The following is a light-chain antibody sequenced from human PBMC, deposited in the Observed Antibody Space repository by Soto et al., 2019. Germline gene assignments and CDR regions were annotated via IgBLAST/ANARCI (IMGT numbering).Light chain of an antibody. CDR3: QQYGSSGT. J-gene: IGKJ1*01. Sequence: DLPVAQAPFTPSASVGARVTITFRASQSISSWLAWYRQKPGKAPKLLIYKASSLESGVPSRFSGSGSGTDFTLTISRLEPEDFAVYYCQQYGSSGTFGQGTKVDIK. CDR2: KAS. CDR1: QSISSW. V-gene: IGKV1-5*03.